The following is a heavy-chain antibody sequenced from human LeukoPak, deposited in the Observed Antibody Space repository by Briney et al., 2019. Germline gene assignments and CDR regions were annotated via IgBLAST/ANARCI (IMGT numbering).Heavy chain of an antibody. CDR2: IRSKAYGGTT. Sequence: PGGSLRLSCTASGFTFGDYAMSWVRQAPGKGLEWVGFIRSKAYGGTTEYAASVKGRFTISRDDSKSIAYLQMNSLRAEDTAVYSCARDREVGATIHDYWGQGTLVTVSS. CDR3: ARDREVGATIHDY. D-gene: IGHD1-26*01. J-gene: IGHJ4*02. V-gene: IGHV3-49*04. CDR1: GFTFGDYA.